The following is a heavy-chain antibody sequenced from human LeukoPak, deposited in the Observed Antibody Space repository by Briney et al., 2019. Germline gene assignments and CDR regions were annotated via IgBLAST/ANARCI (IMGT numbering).Heavy chain of an antibody. Sequence: PSETLSLTCAVYGESFSGYYWSWIRQPPGKGLEWIGYIYYSGSTNYNPSLKSRVTISVDTSKNQFSLKLSSVTAADTAVYYCARDAYDSSGYHAFDIWGQGTMVTVSS. CDR2: IYYSGST. V-gene: IGHV4-59*01. CDR3: ARDAYDSSGYHAFDI. CDR1: GESFSGYY. J-gene: IGHJ3*02. D-gene: IGHD3-22*01.